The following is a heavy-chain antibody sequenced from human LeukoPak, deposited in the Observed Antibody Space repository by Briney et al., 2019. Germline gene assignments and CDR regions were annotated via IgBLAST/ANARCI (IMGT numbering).Heavy chain of an antibody. Sequence: GRSLRLSCAASGFTFSSYAMHWVRQAPGKGLEWVAVISYDGSNKYYADSVKGRFTISRDNSKNTLYLQMNRLRAEDTAVYYCARDTLEMATIQFDYWGQGTLVTVSS. D-gene: IGHD5-24*01. CDR3: ARDTLEMATIQFDY. J-gene: IGHJ4*02. V-gene: IGHV3-30-3*01. CDR1: GFTFSSYA. CDR2: ISYDGSNK.